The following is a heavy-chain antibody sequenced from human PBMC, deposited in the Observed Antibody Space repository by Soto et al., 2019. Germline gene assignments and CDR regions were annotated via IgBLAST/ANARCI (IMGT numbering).Heavy chain of an antibody. CDR2: VYSGGAT. CDR3: ARVPGRL. V-gene: IGHV3-53*02. D-gene: IGHD3-10*01. CDR1: GFSVSRNY. Sequence: QLVETGGGLIQPGTSLTLSCAASGFSVSRNYMTWVRQAPGKGLEWVSFVYSGGATFYADSVKGRFILSRDDSQNTMYLQMNHLRAEDTAVYYCARVPGRLWGRGTLVPVAS. J-gene: IGHJ4*02.